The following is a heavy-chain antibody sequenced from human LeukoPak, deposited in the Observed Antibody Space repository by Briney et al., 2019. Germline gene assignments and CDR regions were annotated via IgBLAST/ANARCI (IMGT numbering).Heavy chain of an antibody. V-gene: IGHV4-61*02. Sequence: SSQTLSLTCTVSGGSISSGSYYWSWIRQPAGEGLEWIGRIYTSGSTNYNPSLKSRVTISVDTSKNQFSLKLSSVTAADTAVYYCARDLAAAGFDYWGQGTLVTVSS. CDR1: GGSISSGSYY. CDR2: IYTSGST. J-gene: IGHJ4*02. CDR3: ARDLAAAGFDY. D-gene: IGHD6-13*01.